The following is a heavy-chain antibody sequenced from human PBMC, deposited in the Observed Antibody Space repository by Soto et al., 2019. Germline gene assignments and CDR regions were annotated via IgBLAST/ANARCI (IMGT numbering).Heavy chain of an antibody. Sequence: PGVSLRLSCTASGFTFSSHAMSWVRQAPGKGLEWVSGISGSAYSTYYADSVEGRFTISRDNSKSTLYLQINSLRADDTAVYYCAKDPHSWGQGTQVTVSS. CDR3: AKDPHS. J-gene: IGHJ4*02. V-gene: IGHV3-23*01. CDR1: GFTFSSHA. CDR2: ISGSAYST.